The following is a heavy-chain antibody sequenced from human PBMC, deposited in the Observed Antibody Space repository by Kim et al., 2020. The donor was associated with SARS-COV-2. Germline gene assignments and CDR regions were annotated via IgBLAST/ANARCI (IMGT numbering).Heavy chain of an antibody. CDR2: ISGSGGST. V-gene: IGHV3-23*01. CDR3: AKVRARLLGYYYYGMDV. J-gene: IGHJ6*02. D-gene: IGHD2-8*02. CDR1: GFTFSSYA. Sequence: GGSLRLSCAASGFTFSSYAMSWVRQAPGKGLEWVSAISGSGGSTYYADSVKGRFIISRDNSKNTLYLQMNSLRAEDTAVYYCAKVRARLLGYYYYGMDVWGQGTTVTVSS.